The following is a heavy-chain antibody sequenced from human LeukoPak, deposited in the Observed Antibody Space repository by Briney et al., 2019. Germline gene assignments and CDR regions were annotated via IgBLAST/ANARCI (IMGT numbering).Heavy chain of an antibody. CDR3: ARVKGYDSSGYYGN. CDR2: ISSSSSYT. Sequence: GGSLRLSCAASGFTFSDYYMSWIRHAPGKGLERVSYISSSSSYTNYADSVKGRFTISRDNAKNSLYLQMNSLRAEDTAVYYCARVKGYDSSGYYGNWGQGTLVTVSS. V-gene: IGHV3-11*06. CDR1: GFTFSDYY. D-gene: IGHD3-22*01. J-gene: IGHJ4*02.